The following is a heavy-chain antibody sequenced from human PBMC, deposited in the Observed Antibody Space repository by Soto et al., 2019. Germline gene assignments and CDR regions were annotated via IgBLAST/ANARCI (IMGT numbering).Heavy chain of an antibody. Sequence: PSETLSPTCTVPGGSISTYYWSWIRQPPGKGLEWIGYIYYSGSTNYNPSLKSRVTISVDTSKNQFSLKLSSVTAADTAVYYCVRDIGSSGYFDYWGQGTLVTVSS. J-gene: IGHJ4*02. D-gene: IGHD3-22*01. V-gene: IGHV4-59*08. CDR3: VRDIGSSGYFDY. CDR1: GGSISTYY. CDR2: IYYSGST.